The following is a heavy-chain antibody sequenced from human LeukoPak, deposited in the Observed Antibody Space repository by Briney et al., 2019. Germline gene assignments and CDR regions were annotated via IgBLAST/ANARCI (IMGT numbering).Heavy chain of an antibody. J-gene: IGHJ6*02. Sequence: PGGSLRLSCAASGFTFSDYYMSWIRQAPGKGLEWVSYISSSSSYTNYADSVKGRFTISRDNAKNSLYLQMNSLRAEDTAVYYCAKDKHTSGYGLDVWGQGTTVTVSS. D-gene: IGHD1-26*01. CDR1: GFTFSDYY. CDR2: ISSSSSYT. CDR3: AKDKHTSGYGLDV. V-gene: IGHV3-11*03.